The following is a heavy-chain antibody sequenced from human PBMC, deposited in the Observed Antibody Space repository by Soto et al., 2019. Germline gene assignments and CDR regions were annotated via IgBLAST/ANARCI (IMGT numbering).Heavy chain of an antibody. J-gene: IGHJ4*02. V-gene: IGHV4-59*01. CDR3: ARTRLRFLEWSELYYFDY. CDR1: GGSISSYY. Sequence: SETLSLTCTVSGGSISSYYWSWIRQPPGKGLERIGYIYYSGSTNYNPSLKSRVTISVDTSKNQFSLKLSSVTAADTAVYYCARTRLRFLEWSELYYFDYWGQGTLVTVSS. D-gene: IGHD3-3*01. CDR2: IYYSGST.